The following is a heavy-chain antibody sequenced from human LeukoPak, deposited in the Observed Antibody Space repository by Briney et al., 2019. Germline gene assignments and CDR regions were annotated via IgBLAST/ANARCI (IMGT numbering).Heavy chain of an antibody. CDR2: ISGSGGST. CDR1: GFTFSSYS. D-gene: IGHD3-22*01. V-gene: IGHV3-23*01. CDR3: AKASSGYYSWYFDY. Sequence: GGSLRLSCAASGFTFSSYSMNWVRQAPGKGLEWVSAISGSGGSTYYADSVKGRFTISRDNSKNTLYLQMNSLRAEDTAVYYCAKASSGYYSWYFDYWGQGTLVTVSS. J-gene: IGHJ4*02.